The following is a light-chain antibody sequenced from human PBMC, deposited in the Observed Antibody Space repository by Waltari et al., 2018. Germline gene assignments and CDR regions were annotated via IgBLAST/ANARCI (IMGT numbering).Light chain of an antibody. CDR3: CSYAGSYIYV. CDR2: DVT. J-gene: IGLJ1*01. Sequence: QSALTQPRSVSGSPGQSITIACAGTSSDVGGYYYVSWYQQYPGKAPKLIIYDVTTRPSGVPDRFSGSKSANTASLTISGLQAEDEADYYCCSYAGSYIYVFGSGTKVTVL. V-gene: IGLV2-11*01. CDR1: SSDVGGYYY.